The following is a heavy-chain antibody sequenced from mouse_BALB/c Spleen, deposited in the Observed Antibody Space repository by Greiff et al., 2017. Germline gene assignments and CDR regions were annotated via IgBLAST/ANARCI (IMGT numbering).Heavy chain of an antibody. Sequence: EVQLQHSGPELVKPGASVKISCKASGYSFTGYFMNWVMQSHGKSLEWIGRINPYNGDTFYNQKFKGKATLTVDKSSSTAHMELRSLASEDSAVYYCATRGITTDYFDYWGQGTTLTVSS. J-gene: IGHJ2*01. V-gene: IGHV1-20*02. CDR3: ATRGITTDYFDY. CDR2: INPYNGDT. CDR1: GYSFTGYF. D-gene: IGHD1-1*01.